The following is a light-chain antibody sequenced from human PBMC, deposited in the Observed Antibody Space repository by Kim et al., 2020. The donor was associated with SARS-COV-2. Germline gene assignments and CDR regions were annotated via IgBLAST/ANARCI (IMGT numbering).Light chain of an antibody. CDR3: AAWDDSLNGWV. Sequence: QSVLTQPPSASATPGQRVTISCSGNSSNIGSNTVNRYQQLPGTAPKHLIYSNNQRPSGVPDRFSGSKSGTSASPAISWLQSEDEADYYCAAWDDSLNGWVFGGGTQLTVL. V-gene: IGLV1-44*01. CDR2: SNN. J-gene: IGLJ3*02. CDR1: SSNIGSNT.